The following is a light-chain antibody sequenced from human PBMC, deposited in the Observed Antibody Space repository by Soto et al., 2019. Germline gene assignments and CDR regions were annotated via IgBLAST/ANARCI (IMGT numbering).Light chain of an antibody. CDR1: QSVSSY. Sequence: EIVLTQSPATLSLSPGERATLSCRASQSVSSYLAWYQHKPGQAPRLLIDDASNRATVIPARFSGSGSGTDFTLTISSLEPEDFAIYYCQQRSNWPPVTFGGGTKVEIK. J-gene: IGKJ4*01. CDR3: QQRSNWPPVT. V-gene: IGKV3-11*01. CDR2: DAS.